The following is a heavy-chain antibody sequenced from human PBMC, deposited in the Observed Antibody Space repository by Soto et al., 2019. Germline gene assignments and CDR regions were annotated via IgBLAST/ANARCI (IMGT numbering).Heavy chain of an antibody. CDR2: IRSKANSYAT. V-gene: IGHV3-73*01. J-gene: IGHJ6*03. CDR1: GFTFSGSA. CDR3: SRADDILTGRPYYYYYYYMDV. Sequence: GGSLRLSCAASGFTFSGSAMHWVRQASGKGLEWVGRIRSKANSYATAYAASVKGRFTISRDDSKNTAYLQMNSLKTEDTAVYYCSRADDILTGRPYYYYYYYMDVWGKGTTVTVSS. D-gene: IGHD3-9*01.